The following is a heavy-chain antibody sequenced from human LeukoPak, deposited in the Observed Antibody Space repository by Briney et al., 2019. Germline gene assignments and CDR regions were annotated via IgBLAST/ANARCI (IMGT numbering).Heavy chain of an antibody. D-gene: IGHD5-18*01. CDR1: GFTFSNAW. CDR2: IKSKTDGGTT. CDR3: TTDHGYLWALGY. J-gene: IGHJ4*02. V-gene: IGHV3-15*01. Sequence: VGSLRLSCAASGFTFSNAWMSWARQAPGKGLEWVGRIKSKTDGGTTDYAAPVKGRFTISRDDSKNTLYLQMNSLKTEDTAVYYCTTDHGYLWALGYWGQGTLVTVSS.